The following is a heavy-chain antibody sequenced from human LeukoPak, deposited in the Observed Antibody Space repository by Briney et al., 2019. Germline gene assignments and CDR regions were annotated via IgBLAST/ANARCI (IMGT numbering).Heavy chain of an antibody. D-gene: IGHD3-16*01. J-gene: IGHJ5*02. CDR2: IYYSGGT. CDR1: GGSISSGGYY. V-gene: IGHV4-31*03. CDR3: ARDRGYYGDSKAWFDP. Sequence: PSETLSLTCSVSGGSISSGGYYWSWIRQHPGKGLEWIGYIYYSGGTYYNPSLKSRVTISVDTSKNQFSLKLSSVTAADTAVYYCARDRGYYGDSKAWFDPWGQGTLVTVSS.